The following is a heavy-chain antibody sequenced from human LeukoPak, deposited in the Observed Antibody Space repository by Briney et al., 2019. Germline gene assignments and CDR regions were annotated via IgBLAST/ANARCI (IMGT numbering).Heavy chain of an antibody. D-gene: IGHD3-10*01. CDR2: IYYSGST. CDR3: ARDGYYGSGSPLDY. J-gene: IGHJ4*02. Sequence: SQTLSLTCTVSGGSISSGGYYWSWIRQHPGKGLEWIGYIYYSGSTYYNPSLKSRVTISVDTSKNQFSLKLSSATAADTAVYYCARDGYYGSGSPLDYWGQGTLVTVSS. CDR1: GGSISSGGYY. V-gene: IGHV4-31*03.